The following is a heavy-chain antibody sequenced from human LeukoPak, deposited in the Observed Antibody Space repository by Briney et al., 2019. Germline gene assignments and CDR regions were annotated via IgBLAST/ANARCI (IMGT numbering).Heavy chain of an antibody. CDR3: VRHNTGADY. J-gene: IGHJ4*02. CDR1: GYSFNTFI. D-gene: IGHD1-14*01. Sequence: HGESLKISRQAPGYSFNTFIIAWVRQTPGRGLEWVGLVYPATSETRYGPSFQGQVTISADKSTSSAYLQWDSLKASDSAIYYCVRHNTGADYWGQGTLVTVSS. V-gene: IGHV5-51*01. CDR2: VYPATSET.